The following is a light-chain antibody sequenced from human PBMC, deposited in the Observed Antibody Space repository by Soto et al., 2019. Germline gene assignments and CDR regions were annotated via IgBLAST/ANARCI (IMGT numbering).Light chain of an antibody. J-gene: IGLJ1*01. CDR2: DVS. CDR3: SSCTSSNTFV. Sequence: QSAPTQPASVSGSPGQSITISCTGTSSDVGSHNRASWYQQHPGKAPKLMIYDVSNRPSGVSYRFSGSKSGNTASLTISGLQAEDEADYYCSSCTSSNTFVFGTGTKLTVL. V-gene: IGLV2-14*03. CDR1: SSDVGSHNR.